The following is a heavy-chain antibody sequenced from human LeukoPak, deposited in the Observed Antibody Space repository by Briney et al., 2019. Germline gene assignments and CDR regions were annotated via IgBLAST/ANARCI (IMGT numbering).Heavy chain of an antibody. CDR2: IYYSGST. Sequence: PSETLSLTCTVSGGSISSYYWSWIRQPPGKELEWIGYIYYSGSTNYNPSLKSRVTISVDTSKNQFSLKLSSVTAADTAVYYCAAEPYYDSSGYYGYWGQGTLVTVSS. D-gene: IGHD3-22*01. CDR3: AAEPYYDSSGYYGY. J-gene: IGHJ4*02. CDR1: GGSISSYY. V-gene: IGHV4-59*08.